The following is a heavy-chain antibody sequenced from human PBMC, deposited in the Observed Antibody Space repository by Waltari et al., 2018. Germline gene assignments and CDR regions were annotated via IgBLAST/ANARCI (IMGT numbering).Heavy chain of an antibody. Sequence: QVQLQQWGAGLLKPSETLSLTCAVYGGSFSGYYWSWIRQPPGKGLEWIGEINHSGSTNYNPALKSRVTISVDTSKNQFSLKLSSVTAADTAVDYCARGRTSQRPDYWGQGTLVTVSS. CDR1: GGSFSGYY. CDR3: ARGRTSQRPDY. CDR2: INHSGST. V-gene: IGHV4-34*01. J-gene: IGHJ4*02.